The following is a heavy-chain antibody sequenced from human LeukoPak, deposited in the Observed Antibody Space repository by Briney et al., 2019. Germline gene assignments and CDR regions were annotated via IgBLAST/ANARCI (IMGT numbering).Heavy chain of an antibody. CDR2: INRDGRKT. CDR3: VKRDAYESSGYYGD. CDR1: GXTFNNYA. D-gene: IGHD3-22*01. Sequence: PGGSLRLSWAASGXTFNNYAMHWVRQTPGKGLEPIAAINRDGRKTYYADSVKGRFTISRDNSNKLYLQMSSLRAEDTAVYYCVKRDAYESSGYYGDWGQGTLVTVSS. V-gene: IGHV3-64D*06. J-gene: IGHJ4*02.